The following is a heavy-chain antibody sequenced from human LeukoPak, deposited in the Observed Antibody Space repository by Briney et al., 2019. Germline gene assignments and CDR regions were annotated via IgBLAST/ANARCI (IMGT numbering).Heavy chain of an antibody. CDR3: ARGFGVAVAGRAFDI. V-gene: IGHV3-48*03. CDR1: GFTFSSYE. D-gene: IGHD6-19*01. CDR2: ISSSGSTI. Sequence: GGSLRPSCAASGFTFSSYEMNWVRQAPGKGLEWVSYISSSGSTIYYADSVKGRFTISRDNAKNSLYLQMNSLRAEDTAVYYCARGFGVAVAGRAFDIWGQGTMVTVSS. J-gene: IGHJ3*02.